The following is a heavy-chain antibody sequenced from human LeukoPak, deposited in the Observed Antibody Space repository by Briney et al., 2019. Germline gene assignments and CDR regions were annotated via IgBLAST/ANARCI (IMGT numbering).Heavy chain of an antibody. V-gene: IGHV4-38-2*02. CDR1: GYSISSGYY. J-gene: IGHJ5*02. Sequence: PSETLSLTCTVSGYSISSGYYWGWIRQPPGKGLEWIGSFYHSGSTYYNPSLKSRVTISVDTSKNQFSLKLSSVTAADTAVYYCARYEDCSGGSCYSWFDPWGQGTLVTVSS. CDR3: ARYEDCSGGSCYSWFDP. D-gene: IGHD2-15*01. CDR2: FYHSGST.